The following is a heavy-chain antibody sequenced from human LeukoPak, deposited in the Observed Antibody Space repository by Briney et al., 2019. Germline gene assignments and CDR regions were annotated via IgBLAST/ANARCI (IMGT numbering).Heavy chain of an antibody. Sequence: SVKVFCKASGGTFSSYAINRVRQAPGEGLELMGRIIPIFGIANYAQKFQGRVTITADKSTSTAYMELSSLRSEDTAVYYCARDGGYSSGWYLDYWGQGTLVTVSS. D-gene: IGHD6-19*01. J-gene: IGHJ4*02. CDR2: IIPIFGIA. V-gene: IGHV1-69*04. CDR1: GGTFSSYA. CDR3: ARDGGYSSGWYLDY.